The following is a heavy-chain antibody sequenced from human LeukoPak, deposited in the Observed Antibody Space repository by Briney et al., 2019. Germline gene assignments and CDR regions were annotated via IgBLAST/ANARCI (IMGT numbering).Heavy chain of an antibody. V-gene: IGHV4-39*07. D-gene: IGHD3-10*01. CDR3: ARADTSPPWFGSYYFDY. Sequence: SETLSLTCTVSGGSISSSSYYWGWIRQPPGKGLEWIGSIYYSGSTYYNPSLKSRVTISVDTSKNQFSLKLSSVTAADTAVYYCARADTSPPWFGSYYFDYWGQGTLVTVSS. CDR1: GGSISSSSYY. J-gene: IGHJ4*02. CDR2: IYYSGST.